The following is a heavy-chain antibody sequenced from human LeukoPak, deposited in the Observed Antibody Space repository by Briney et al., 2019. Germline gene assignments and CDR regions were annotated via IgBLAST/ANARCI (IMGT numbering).Heavy chain of an antibody. D-gene: IGHD6-6*01. Sequence: GGFLRLSCAASGFTFSSYGMHWVRQAPGKGLEWVAVISYDGSNKYYADSVKGRFTISRDNSKNTLYLQMNSLRAEDTAVYYCAKGDRYSSSSGTFDYWGQGTLVTVSS. J-gene: IGHJ4*02. CDR3: AKGDRYSSSSGTFDY. CDR2: ISYDGSNK. V-gene: IGHV3-30*18. CDR1: GFTFSSYG.